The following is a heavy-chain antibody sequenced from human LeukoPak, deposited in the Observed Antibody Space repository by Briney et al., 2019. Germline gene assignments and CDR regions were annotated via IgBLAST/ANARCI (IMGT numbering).Heavy chain of an antibody. Sequence: SSETLSLTCTVSGGSISSYYWTWIRQPPGKGLEWIGYIYYSGSTNYNPSLKSRVTISVDTSKNQFSLKLTSVTAADTAVYYCARGVNSGYFDYCGQGTLVTVSS. CDR2: IYYSGST. V-gene: IGHV4-59*01. J-gene: IGHJ4*02. CDR3: ARGVNSGYFDY. CDR1: GGSISSYY. D-gene: IGHD1-26*01.